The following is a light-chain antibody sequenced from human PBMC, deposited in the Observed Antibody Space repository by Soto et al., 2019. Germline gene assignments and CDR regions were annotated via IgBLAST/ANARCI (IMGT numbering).Light chain of an antibody. Sequence: QSVLTQPPSASGTPGQRVTISCSGSSSNIGTNTVNWYLQLPGTAPKLLMYNNNQRPSGVPERVSGSKSGTSASLAIGGLQSEDEADYYCAAWDDSPDGFYVFGSGTTLTVL. V-gene: IGLV1-44*01. J-gene: IGLJ1*01. CDR2: NNN. CDR1: SSNIGTNT. CDR3: AAWDDSPDGFYV.